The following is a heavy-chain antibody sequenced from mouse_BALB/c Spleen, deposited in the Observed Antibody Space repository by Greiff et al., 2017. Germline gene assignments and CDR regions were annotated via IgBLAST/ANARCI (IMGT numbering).Heavy chain of an antibody. CDR3: ASQLGRGAWFAY. CDR1: GFAFSSYD. D-gene: IGHD4-1*01. J-gene: IGHJ3*01. Sequence: EVKLVESGGGLVKPGGSLKLSCAASGFAFSSYDMSWVRQTPEKRLEWVAYISSGGGSTYYPDTVKGRFTISRDNAKNTLYLQMSSLKSEDTAMYYCASQLGRGAWFAYWGQGTLVTVSA. V-gene: IGHV5-12-1*01. CDR2: ISSGGGST.